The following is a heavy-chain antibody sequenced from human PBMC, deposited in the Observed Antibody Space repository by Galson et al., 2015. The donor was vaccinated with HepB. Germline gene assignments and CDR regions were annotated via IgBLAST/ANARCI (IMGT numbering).Heavy chain of an antibody. V-gene: IGHV3-53*01. CDR3: ARDRGVRGVIGAFDI. CDR1: GFTVSSNY. CDR2: IYSGGST. D-gene: IGHD3-10*01. J-gene: IGHJ3*02. Sequence: SLRLSCAASGFTVSSNYMSWVRQAPGKGLEWVSVIYSGGSTYYADSVKGRFTISRDNSKNTLYLQMNSLRAEDTAVYYCARDRGVRGVIGAFDIWGQGTMVTVSS.